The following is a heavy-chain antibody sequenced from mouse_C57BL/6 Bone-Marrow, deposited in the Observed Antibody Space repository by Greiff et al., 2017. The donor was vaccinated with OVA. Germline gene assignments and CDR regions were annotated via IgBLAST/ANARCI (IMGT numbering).Heavy chain of an antibody. J-gene: IGHJ3*01. D-gene: IGHD1-1*01. CDR1: GYTFTDYE. CDR3: TRRDYGSRTGFAY. V-gene: IGHV1-15*01. CDR2: IDPETGGT. Sequence: QVQLQQSGAELVRPGASVTLSCKASGYTFTDYEMHWVKQTPVHGLEWIGAIDPETGGTAYNQKFKGKATLTADKSSSTAYMELRSLTSEDSAVYYCTRRDYGSRTGFAYWGQGTLVTVSA.